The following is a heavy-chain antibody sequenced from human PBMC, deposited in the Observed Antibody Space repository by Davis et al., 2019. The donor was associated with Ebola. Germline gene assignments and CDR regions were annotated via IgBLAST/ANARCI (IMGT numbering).Heavy chain of an antibody. CDR3: AKYGDYWYFDL. V-gene: IGHV3-11*04. CDR1: GFTFSDYY. D-gene: IGHD4-17*01. J-gene: IGHJ2*01. CDR2: ISSSGSAI. Sequence: GESLKISCAASGFTFSDYYMSWIRQAPGKGLEWVSYISSSGSAIHNADSVKGRFTISRDNAKNSLYLQMNSLRDEDTAVYYCAKYGDYWYFDLWGRGTLVTVSS.